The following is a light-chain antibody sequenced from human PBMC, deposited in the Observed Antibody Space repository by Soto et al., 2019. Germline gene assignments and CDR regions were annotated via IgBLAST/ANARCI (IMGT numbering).Light chain of an antibody. J-gene: IGKJ1*01. CDR3: QQYDNWPQT. Sequence: EIVMTQSPATLSVSPGERATLSCGASQSVRSYLAWYQQKPGQAPRLLIHGASTRAPGIPARFSGSGSGTDFTLTISSLQYEDLATYYCQQYDNWPQTFGQGTKVDIK. V-gene: IGKV3-15*01. CDR1: QSVRSY. CDR2: GAS.